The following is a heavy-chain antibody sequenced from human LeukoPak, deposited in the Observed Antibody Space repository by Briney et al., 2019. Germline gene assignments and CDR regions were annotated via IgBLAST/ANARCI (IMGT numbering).Heavy chain of an antibody. CDR2: IKLDGSEK. V-gene: IGHV3-7*03. D-gene: IGHD3-3*01. Sequence: GGSLRLSCVASGFTFGKYWMSWVRQAPGKGLEWVANIKLDGSEKNYVDSVKGRFTISRDNTKNSLYLQMNSLRVEDTAVFYCARDQYDTWSRRGNFDSWGQGTLDIVSS. CDR3: ARDQYDTWSRRGNFDS. J-gene: IGHJ4*02. CDR1: GFTFGKYW.